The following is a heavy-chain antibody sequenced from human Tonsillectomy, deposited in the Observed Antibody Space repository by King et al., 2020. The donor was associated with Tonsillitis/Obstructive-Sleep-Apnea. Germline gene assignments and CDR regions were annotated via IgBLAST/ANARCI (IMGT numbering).Heavy chain of an antibody. V-gene: IGHV3-49*03. CDR2: IRTKAYGGTT. Sequence: VQLVESGGGLAQPGRSLRLSCTGSGFTFGDYTVNWLRQAPGKGLEWIGFIRTKAYGGTTEYAAPVKGRFTISRHDSRSIAYLQMNSLKIEDTAGYYCIRGGGPTKGAFDIWGQGTMVTVSS. J-gene: IGHJ3*02. CDR1: GFTFGDYT. D-gene: IGHD5-12*01. CDR3: IRGGGPTKGAFDI.